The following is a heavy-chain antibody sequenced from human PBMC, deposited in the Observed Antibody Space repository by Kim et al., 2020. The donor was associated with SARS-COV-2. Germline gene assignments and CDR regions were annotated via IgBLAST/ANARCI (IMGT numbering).Heavy chain of an antibody. Sequence: SETLSLTCTVSGGSISSSSYYWGWIRQPPGQGLEWIGSIYYSGSTYYNPSLKSRVTISVDTSKNQFSLKLSSVTAADTAVYYCAREGLGTAMVFDYWGQGTLVTVSS. CDR3: AREGLGTAMVFDY. D-gene: IGHD5-18*01. J-gene: IGHJ4*02. CDR1: GGSISSSSYY. CDR2: IYYSGST. V-gene: IGHV4-39*07.